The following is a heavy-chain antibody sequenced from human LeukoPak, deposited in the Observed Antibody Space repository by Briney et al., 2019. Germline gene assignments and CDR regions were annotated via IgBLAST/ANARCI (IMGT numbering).Heavy chain of an antibody. Sequence: KSGGSLRLSCAASGFTFSSYSMNWVRQAPGKGLEWVSSISSSSSYIYYADSVKGRFTISRDNAKNSLYLQMNSLRAEDTAVFYCAKSSDGSTSFDYWGQGTLVTVSS. CDR3: AKSSDGSTSFDY. D-gene: IGHD2-2*01. J-gene: IGHJ4*02. V-gene: IGHV3-21*04. CDR1: GFTFSSYS. CDR2: ISSSSSYI.